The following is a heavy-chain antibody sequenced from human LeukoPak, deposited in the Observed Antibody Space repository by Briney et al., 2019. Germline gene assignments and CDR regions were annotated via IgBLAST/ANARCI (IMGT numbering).Heavy chain of an antibody. CDR2: IIPIFGTA. CDR3: ARSGTVTYNWFDP. V-gene: IGHV1-69*06. CDR1: GGTFSSYA. Sequence: SVKVSCKASGGTFSSYAISWVRQAPGQGLEWMRGIIPIFGTANYAQKFQGRVTITADKSTSTAYMELSSLRSEDTAVYYCARSGTVTYNWFDPWGQGTLVTVSS. D-gene: IGHD4-17*01. J-gene: IGHJ5*02.